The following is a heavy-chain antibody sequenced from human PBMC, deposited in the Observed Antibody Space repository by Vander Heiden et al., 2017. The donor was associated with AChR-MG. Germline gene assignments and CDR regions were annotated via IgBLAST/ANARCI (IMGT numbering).Heavy chain of an antibody. CDR1: GYTLTELP. D-gene: IGHD7-27*01. V-gene: IGHV1-24*01. J-gene: IGHJ3*02. CDR3: ATLGPALDAFDI. Sequence: QVQLVQSGAEVKKPGASVKVSCKVSGYTLTELPMDWVRQAPGKGPEWMGGFDPEDHETIYAQKFQGRVTMTEDTSTDTAYMELSSLRSEDTAVYYCATLGPALDAFDIWGQGTMVTVSS. CDR2: FDPEDHET.